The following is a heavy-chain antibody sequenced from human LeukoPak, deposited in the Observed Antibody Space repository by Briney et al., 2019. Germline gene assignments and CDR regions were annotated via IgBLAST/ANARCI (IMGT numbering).Heavy chain of an antibody. J-gene: IGHJ4*02. CDR1: GSSFTSYW. Sequence: GASLKISCKGSGSSFTSYWIGWVRQMPGKGLEWMGIIYPGDSDTRYSPSFQGQVTISADKSISTAYLQWSSLKASDTAMYYCARSLVEMTTIEGFGYWGQGTLVTVSS. CDR3: ARSLVEMTTIEGFGY. CDR2: IYPGDSDT. V-gene: IGHV5-51*01. D-gene: IGHD5-24*01.